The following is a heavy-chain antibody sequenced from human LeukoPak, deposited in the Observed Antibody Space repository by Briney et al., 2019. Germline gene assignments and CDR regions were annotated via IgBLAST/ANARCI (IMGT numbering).Heavy chain of an antibody. V-gene: IGHV1-69*04. Sequence: ASVKVSCKASGGTFSSYAISWVRQAPGQGLEWMGRIIPILGIANYAQKFQGRVTITADKSTSTAYMELSSLRSDDTAVYYCALTYYDYVWGSYRRRFDPWGQGTLVTVSS. D-gene: IGHD3-16*02. J-gene: IGHJ5*02. CDR1: GGTFSSYA. CDR3: ALTYYDYVWGSYRRRFDP. CDR2: IIPILGIA.